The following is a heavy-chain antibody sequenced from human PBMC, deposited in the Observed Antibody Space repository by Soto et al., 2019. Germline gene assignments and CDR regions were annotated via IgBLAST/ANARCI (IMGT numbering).Heavy chain of an antibody. CDR3: AKSSGSYRSRHWFDP. Sequence: PSENLCVTCSVSGDSVSSGSYYWNWIRQPPGKGLEWIGYIYYSESTKYNPSLQSRVTISVDTSKNQFSLKLSSVTTADTAVYYCAKSSGSYRSRHWFDPWGQGTLVSGS. V-gene: IGHV4-61*01. J-gene: IGHJ5*02. D-gene: IGHD3-10*01. CDR1: GDSVSSGSYY. CDR2: IYYSEST.